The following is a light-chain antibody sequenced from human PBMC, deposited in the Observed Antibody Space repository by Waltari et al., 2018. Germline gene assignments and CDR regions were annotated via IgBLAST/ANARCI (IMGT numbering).Light chain of an antibody. Sequence: DIQMTQSPASVSASVGDRVTITCRASQDISSWLAWYQQKPGKAPKLLIYTASSLQSVVPSRFSGSGSGTAFTLTITSLQPEDFATYYCQQVDSFPLTFGGGTKVDIK. V-gene: IGKV1-12*01. J-gene: IGKJ4*01. CDR3: QQVDSFPLT. CDR1: QDISSW. CDR2: TAS.